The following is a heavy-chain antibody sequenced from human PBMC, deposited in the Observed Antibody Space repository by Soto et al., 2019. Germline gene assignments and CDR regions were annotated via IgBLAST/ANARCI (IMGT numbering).Heavy chain of an antibody. CDR3: ARGRYGDY. CDR2: ISAHNGNT. J-gene: IGHJ4*02. Sequence: QVHLVQSGAEVKKPGASVKVSCKGSGYAFTTYGITWVRQAPGQGLAWMGWISAHNGNTNYAQKLQGRVTVTRDTATSTAYMELRSRRSDDTAVYYCARGRYGDYGGQGALVTVSS. D-gene: IGHD1-1*01. V-gene: IGHV1-18*01. CDR1: GYAFTTYG.